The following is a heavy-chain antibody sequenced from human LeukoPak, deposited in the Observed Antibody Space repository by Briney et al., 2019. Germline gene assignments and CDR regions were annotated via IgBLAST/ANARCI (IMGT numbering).Heavy chain of an antibody. CDR2: IKQDGSEK. CDR3: ARASLSTYYYGSGSNQPFDY. Sequence: GGSLRLSCAASGFTFSSYWMSWVRQAPGKGLEWVANIKQDGSEKYYVDSVKGRFTISRDNAKNSLYLQMNSLRAEDTAVYYCARASLSTYYYGSGSNQPFDYWGQGTLVTVSS. V-gene: IGHV3-7*01. CDR1: GFTFSSYW. J-gene: IGHJ4*02. D-gene: IGHD3-10*01.